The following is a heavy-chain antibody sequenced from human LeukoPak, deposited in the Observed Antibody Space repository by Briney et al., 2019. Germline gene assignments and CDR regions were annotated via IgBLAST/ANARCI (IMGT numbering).Heavy chain of an antibody. CDR3: ARERVTTGGDAFDI. CDR2: ITGRGTTK. D-gene: IGHD4-17*01. CDR1: GFTFSSYE. J-gene: IGHJ3*02. Sequence: GGSLRLSCAAFGFTFSSYEMNWVRQAPGKGLEWVSYITGRGTTKYADSMKGRFTISRDNAKNSLYLQMNSLRAEDTAVYYCARERVTTGGDAFDIWGQGTLVTVSS. V-gene: IGHV3-48*03.